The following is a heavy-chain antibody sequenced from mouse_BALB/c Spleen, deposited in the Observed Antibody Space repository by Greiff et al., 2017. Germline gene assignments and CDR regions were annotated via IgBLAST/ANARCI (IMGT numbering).Heavy chain of an antibody. D-gene: IGHD3-3*01. V-gene: IGHV1-54*01. CDR1: GYAFTNYL. CDR2: INPGSGGT. CDR3: ARSRGDY. Sequence: VKLMESGAELVRPGTSVKVSCKASGYAFTNYLIEWVKQRPGQGLEWIGVINPGSGGTNYNEKFKGKATLTADKSSSTAYMQLSSLTSDDSAVYFCARSRGDYWGQGTTLTVSS. J-gene: IGHJ2*01.